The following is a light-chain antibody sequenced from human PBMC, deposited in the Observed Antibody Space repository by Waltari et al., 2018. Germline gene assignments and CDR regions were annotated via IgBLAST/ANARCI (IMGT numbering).Light chain of an antibody. CDR2: DVT. CDR3: SSHTSTTTNV. J-gene: IGLJ1*01. Sequence: QSALTQPAAVSGSPGQSITISCSGFTSAIGGYNYVCWYQQHPGKAPKLIIYDVTNRPSGVSNRFSGSKSGNTASLTISGLQTDDEAIYYCSSHTSTTTNVFGTGTKVTVL. V-gene: IGLV2-14*03. CDR1: TSAIGGYNY.